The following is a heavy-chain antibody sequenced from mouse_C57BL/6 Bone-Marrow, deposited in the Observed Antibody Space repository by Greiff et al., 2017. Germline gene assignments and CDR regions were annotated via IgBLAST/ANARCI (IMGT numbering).Heavy chain of an antibody. V-gene: IGHV1-55*01. CDR1: GYTFTSYW. J-gene: IGHJ2*01. D-gene: IGHD2-3*01. CDR2: IYPGSGST. Sequence: QVHVKQPGAELVKPGASVKMSCKASGYTFTSYWITWVKQRPGQGLEWIGDIYPGSGSTNYNEKFKSKATLTVDTSSSTAYMQLSSLTSEDSAVYYCARCDGYYFDYWGQGTTLTVSS. CDR3: ARCDGYYFDY.